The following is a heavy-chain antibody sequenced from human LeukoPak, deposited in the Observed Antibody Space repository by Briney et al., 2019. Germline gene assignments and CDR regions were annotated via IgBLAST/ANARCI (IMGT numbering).Heavy chain of an antibody. V-gene: IGHV3-21*04. J-gene: IGHJ4*02. CDR3: AREGGVLPSAWGI. CDR1: GFTFSSYS. Sequence: GGSLRLSCAASGFTFSSYSMNWVRQAPGKGLEWVSSISSSSSYIYYADSVKGRFTISRDNAKNSLYLQMNSLRAEDTAVYYCAREGGVLPSAWGIWGQGTLVTVSS. D-gene: IGHD2-2*01. CDR2: ISSSSSYI.